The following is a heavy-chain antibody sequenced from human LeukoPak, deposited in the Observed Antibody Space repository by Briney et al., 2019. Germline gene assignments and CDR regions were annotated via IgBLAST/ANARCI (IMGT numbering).Heavy chain of an antibody. CDR1: GGTFSSYA. J-gene: IGHJ4*02. Sequence: GVSVKVSCKASGGTFSSYAISWVRQAPGQGLEWMGRIIPILGIANYAQKFQGRVTITADKSTSTAYMELSSLRSEDTAVYYCARTDDILTGYSGYWGQGTLVTVSS. CDR2: IIPILGIA. D-gene: IGHD3-9*01. CDR3: ARTDDILTGYSGY. V-gene: IGHV1-69*04.